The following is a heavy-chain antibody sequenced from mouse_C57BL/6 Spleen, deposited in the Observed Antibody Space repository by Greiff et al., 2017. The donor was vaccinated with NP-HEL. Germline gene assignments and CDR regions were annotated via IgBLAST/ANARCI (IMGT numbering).Heavy chain of an antibody. V-gene: IGHV5-6*01. CDR2: ISSGGSYT. CDR1: GFTFSSYG. Sequence: EVKLVESGGDLVKPGGSLKLSCAASGFTFSSYGMSWVRQTPDKRLEWVATISSGGSYTYYPDSVKGRFTISRDNAKNTLYLQMSSLKSEDTAMYYCARHKISNYDSPYFDYWGQGTTLTVSS. D-gene: IGHD2-4*01. J-gene: IGHJ2*01. CDR3: ARHKISNYDSPYFDY.